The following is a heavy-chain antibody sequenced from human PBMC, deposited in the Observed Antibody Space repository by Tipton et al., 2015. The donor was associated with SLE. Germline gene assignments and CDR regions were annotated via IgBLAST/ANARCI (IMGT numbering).Heavy chain of an antibody. CDR2: VYYAGS. CDR1: GGSINSFY. V-gene: IGHV4-59*12. Sequence: TLSLTCTVSGGSINSFYWXXXRQPPGKGLEWIGYVYYAGSNYNPSLKSRVTIPVDTSKNQFSLKLSSVTAADTAVYYCAGVSRDAFEIXXQGXXVTXSS. J-gene: IGHJ3*02. D-gene: IGHD5/OR15-5a*01. CDR3: AGVSRDAFEI.